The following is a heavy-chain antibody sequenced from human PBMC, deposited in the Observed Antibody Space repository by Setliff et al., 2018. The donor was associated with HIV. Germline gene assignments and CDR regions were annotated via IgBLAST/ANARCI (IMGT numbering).Heavy chain of an antibody. Sequence: ASVKVSCKASGYTFTTYGITWVRQAPGQGLEWMGWIGTDNGNTNYAQKFQGRVTMTTDTSTSTVYMELGSLISDDTAVYYCAREGLWFGARGYYMDVWGTGTAVTVS. D-gene: IGHD3-10*01. CDR2: IGTDNGNT. CDR1: GYTFTTYG. CDR3: AREGLWFGARGYYMDV. V-gene: IGHV1-18*01. J-gene: IGHJ6*03.